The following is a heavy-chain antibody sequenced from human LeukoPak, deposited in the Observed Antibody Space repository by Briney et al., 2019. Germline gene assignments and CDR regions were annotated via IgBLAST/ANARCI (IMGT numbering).Heavy chain of an antibody. Sequence: SETLSLTCTVSGGSISSYYWSWIRQPPGKGLEWIGYIYYSGSTNYNPSLKSRVTISVDTSKNQFSLKLSSVTAADTAVYYCARDYYGGNFPFDYWGQGTLVTVSS. CDR2: IYYSGST. CDR3: ARDYYGGNFPFDY. CDR1: GGSISSYY. V-gene: IGHV4-59*12. J-gene: IGHJ4*02. D-gene: IGHD4-23*01.